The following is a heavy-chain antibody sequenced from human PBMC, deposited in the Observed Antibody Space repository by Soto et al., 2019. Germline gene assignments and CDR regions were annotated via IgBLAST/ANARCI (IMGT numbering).Heavy chain of an antibody. J-gene: IGHJ5*02. CDR3: AAQVVVVAARFFDP. V-gene: IGHV4-4*02. D-gene: IGHD2-15*01. CDR1: GGSISSSNW. CDR2: IYHSGST. Sequence: PSETLSLTCAVSGGSISSSNWWSWGRQPPGKGLEWIGEIYHSGSTNYNPSLKSRVTISVDKSKNQFTLKLSSVTAADTAVYYCAAQVVVVAARFFDPWGQGTLVTVSS.